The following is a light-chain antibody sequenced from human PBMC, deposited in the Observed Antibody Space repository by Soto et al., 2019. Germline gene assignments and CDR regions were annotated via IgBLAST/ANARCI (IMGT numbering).Light chain of an antibody. CDR2: DAT. Sequence: EIVLTQSPGTLSLSPGERATLSCRASQSVSSSHLAWYQQKPGQAPRLLIYDATNRATGIPARFNGSGSGTDFTLTISSLEPEDFAVYYCQQRRSWPRAFGQGTKVDI. J-gene: IGKJ1*01. CDR1: QSVSSSH. CDR3: QQRRSWPRA. V-gene: IGKV3D-20*02.